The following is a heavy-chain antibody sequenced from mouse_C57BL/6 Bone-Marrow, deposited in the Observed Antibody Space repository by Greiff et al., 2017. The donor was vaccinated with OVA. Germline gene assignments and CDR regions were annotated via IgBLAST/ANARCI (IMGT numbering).Heavy chain of an antibody. D-gene: IGHD2-10*02. V-gene: IGHV1-15*01. CDR2: IDPETGGT. CDR3: TRRDVWYYFDY. CDR1: GYTFTDYE. Sequence: VQLQQSGAELVRPGASVTLSCKASGYTFTDYEMHWVKQTPVHGLEWIGAIDPETGGTAYNQKFKGKAILTADKSSSTAYMELRSLTSEDSAVYYCTRRDVWYYFDYWGQGTTLTVSS. J-gene: IGHJ2*01.